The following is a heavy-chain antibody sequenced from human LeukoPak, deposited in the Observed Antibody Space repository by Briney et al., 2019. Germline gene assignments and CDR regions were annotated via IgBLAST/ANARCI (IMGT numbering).Heavy chain of an antibody. CDR2: INHSGST. CDR3: ARLEDYYGSFDY. Sequence: SETLSLTCTVYGGSFSGYYWTWIRQPPGKGLEWIGEINHSGSTNYNPSLKSRVTISVDTSKNQFSLKLSSVTAADTAVYYCARLEDYYGSFDYWGQGTLVTVSS. D-gene: IGHD3-10*01. J-gene: IGHJ4*02. V-gene: IGHV4-34*01. CDR1: GGSFSGYY.